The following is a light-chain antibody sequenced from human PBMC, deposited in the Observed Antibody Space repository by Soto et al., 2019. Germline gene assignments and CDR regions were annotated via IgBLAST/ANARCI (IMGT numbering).Light chain of an antibody. J-gene: IGKJ1*01. CDR1: QSVSNSY. V-gene: IGKV3-20*01. CDR2: DAS. CDR3: QQYGGSPRA. Sequence: EIVLTQSPGTLSLSPGERATLSCRASQSVSNSYLAWYQQKPGQAPRLLIYDASSRATGIPDRFRGSGSGTGFTLIISRLEPEDFAVYYCQQYGGSPRAFGQGTKVEIK.